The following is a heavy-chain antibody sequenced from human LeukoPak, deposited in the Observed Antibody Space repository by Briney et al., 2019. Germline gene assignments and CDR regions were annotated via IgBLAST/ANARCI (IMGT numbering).Heavy chain of an antibody. V-gene: IGHV3-48*04. D-gene: IGHD1-26*01. J-gene: IGHJ4*02. Sequence: PGGSLRLSCEASGVTFRCLSLNVVRQPPGKGLEWLSYISASSRTKYYADSVKGRFIVSRDNAKNSLFLQMDSLRAEDTALYYCATQSSGSSTMAPDFWGQGTLVTVSS. CDR3: ATQSSGSSTMAPDF. CDR1: GVTFRCLS. CDR2: ISASSRTK.